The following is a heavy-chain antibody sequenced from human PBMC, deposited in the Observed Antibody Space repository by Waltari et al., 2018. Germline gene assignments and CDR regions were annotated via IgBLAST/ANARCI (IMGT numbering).Heavy chain of an antibody. D-gene: IGHD6-19*01. CDR3: AKEIYRIGRPCFDY. CDR1: GFTFSNYA. J-gene: IGHJ4*02. V-gene: IGHV3-23*01. CDR2: ITRGGGDT. Sequence: QLLESGGGWRQAGGSLRLSCAASGFTFSNYALSRVRQAPGQGPEWVSGITRGGGDTYYTDSVRGRFTISRDNSKNTVYLQMNSLRHEDTAVYYCAKEIYRIGRPCFDYWGQGVRVTVSS.